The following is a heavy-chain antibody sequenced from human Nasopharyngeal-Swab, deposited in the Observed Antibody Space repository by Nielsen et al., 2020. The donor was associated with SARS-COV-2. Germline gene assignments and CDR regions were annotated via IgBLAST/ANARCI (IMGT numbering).Heavy chain of an antibody. D-gene: IGHD3-10*01. CDR3: ASEWFGELDDYYYGMDV. J-gene: IGHJ6*02. CDR2: IYYSGST. Sequence: GSLRLSCTVSGGSISSYYWSWIRQPPGKGLEWIGYIYYSGSTNYNPSLKSRVTISVDTSKNQFSLKLSSVTAADTAVYYCASEWFGELDDYYYGMDVWGQGTTVTVSS. CDR1: GGSISSYY. V-gene: IGHV4-59*08.